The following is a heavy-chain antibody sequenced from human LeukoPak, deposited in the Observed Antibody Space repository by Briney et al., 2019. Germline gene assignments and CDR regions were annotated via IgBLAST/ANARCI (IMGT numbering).Heavy chain of an antibody. J-gene: IGHJ4*02. Sequence: SETLSLTCAVYGGSFSGYYWSWIRQPPGKGLEWIGEINHSGSTNYNPSLKSLVTISVDTSKNQCSLKLSSVTAADTAVYYCARAFPYWYCSGGSCYSGYWGQGTLVTVSS. D-gene: IGHD2-15*01. CDR1: GGSFSGYY. CDR2: INHSGST. V-gene: IGHV4-34*01. CDR3: ARAFPYWYCSGGSCYSGY.